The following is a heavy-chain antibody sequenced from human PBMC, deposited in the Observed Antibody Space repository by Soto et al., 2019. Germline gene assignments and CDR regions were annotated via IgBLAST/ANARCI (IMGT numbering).Heavy chain of an antibody. V-gene: IGHV4-59*08. Sequence: AETLSRTCTVSGAAISDYHLSWIRQFPGKGLECLGYISYSGATNYNPSLKSRVTMSVDTSKNQFSLQLNSVTAADTAVYYCARAFVIDWYTYYFHYWGQGPLVTVS. D-gene: IGHD3-9*01. CDR3: ARAFVIDWYTYYFHY. CDR1: GAAISDYH. J-gene: IGHJ4*02. CDR2: ISYSGAT.